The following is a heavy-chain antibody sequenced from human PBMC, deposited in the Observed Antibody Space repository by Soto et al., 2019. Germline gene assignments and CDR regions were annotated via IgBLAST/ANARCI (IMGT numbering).Heavy chain of an antibody. J-gene: IGHJ4*02. CDR1: GFTFSPYS. D-gene: IGHD3-10*02. CDR3: ATDVFGEFHLDY. Sequence: GGALRLSCVASGFTFSPYSMNWVRQAPGKGLEWVGRIKSKTDGGTTDYAAPVKDRFSISRDDSKNTLYLQMNSLKTEDTAVYYCATDVFGEFHLDYWGQGTLVTVSS. CDR2: IKSKTDGGTT. V-gene: IGHV3-15*07.